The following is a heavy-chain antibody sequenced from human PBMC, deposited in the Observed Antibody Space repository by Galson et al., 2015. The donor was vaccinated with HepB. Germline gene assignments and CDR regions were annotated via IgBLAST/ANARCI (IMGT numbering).Heavy chain of an antibody. J-gene: IGHJ5*02. V-gene: IGHV4-34*01. CDR3: ARDPPWVSGGWFDP. D-gene: IGHD2-15*01. CDR1: GGSFSGYY. Sequence: ETLSLTCAVYGGSFSGYYWSWIRQPPRKGLEWIGEINHSGSTNYNPSLKSRVTISVDTSKNQFSLKLSSVTAADTAVYYCARDPPWVSGGWFDPWGQGTLVTVSS. CDR2: INHSGST.